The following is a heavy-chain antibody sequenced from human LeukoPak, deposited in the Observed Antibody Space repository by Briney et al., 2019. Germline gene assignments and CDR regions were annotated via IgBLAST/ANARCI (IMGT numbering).Heavy chain of an antibody. CDR1: TGSISSVSYD. J-gene: IGHJ3*02. V-gene: IGHV4-61*02. D-gene: IGHD3-22*01. CDR3: GRATYYYDSSGRTDAFDI. CDR2: IYKSGGT. Sequence: PSETLSLTCTVSTGSISSVSYDWNWLRQPAGKGLEWIARIYKSGGTNYNPYLKRRVTISVARSTNQFSLKLSCVTAADTAVYYCGRATYYYDSSGRTDAFDIWGQGRMVTVS.